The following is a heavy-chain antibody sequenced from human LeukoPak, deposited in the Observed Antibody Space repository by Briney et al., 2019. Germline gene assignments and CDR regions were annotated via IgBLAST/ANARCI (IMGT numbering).Heavy chain of an antibody. CDR1: GGTLNRYA. CDR2: VIVTFGTK. V-gene: IGHV1-69*06. J-gene: IGHJ6*03. CDR3: ARGPSVNYYMDV. Sequence: ASVKVSCKASGGTLNRYAINWVRQAPGQGLEWMGRVIVTFGTKKYAQKLQGRVTISADTSTNAAYMDLTSLRSEDTAVYYCARGPSVNYYMDVWGKGTTVIVSS.